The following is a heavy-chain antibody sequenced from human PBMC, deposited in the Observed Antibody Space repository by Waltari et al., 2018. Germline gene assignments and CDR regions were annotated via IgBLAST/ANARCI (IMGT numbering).Heavy chain of an antibody. D-gene: IGHD3-16*01. CDR2: VHSDGGT. Sequence: QLQLQESGPGLVKPSETLSPTSPGPSYSIHPYSYFWAWNRQPPGKGLEWIGYVHSDGGTYYSPSLKSRVTISIDTSQNQFSLNLNSVTASDTAVYFCARRGTYYFDYWGPGTLVTVSS. CDR1: SYSIHPYSYF. J-gene: IGHJ4*02. V-gene: IGHV4-39*01. CDR3: ARRGTYYFDY.